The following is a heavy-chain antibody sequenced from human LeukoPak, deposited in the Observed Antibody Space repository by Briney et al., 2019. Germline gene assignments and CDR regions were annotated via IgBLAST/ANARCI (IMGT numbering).Heavy chain of an antibody. V-gene: IGHV4-59*01. CDR2: IYYSGST. J-gene: IGHJ3*02. CDR1: GGSISSYY. D-gene: IGHD3-10*01. Sequence: SETLSLTCTVSGGSISSYYWSWIRQPPGKGLEWIGYIYYSGSTNYNPSLKSRVTISVNTSKNQFSLKLSSVTAADTAVYYCARGDYGSGSYIGAFDIWGQGTMVTVSS. CDR3: ARGDYGSGSYIGAFDI.